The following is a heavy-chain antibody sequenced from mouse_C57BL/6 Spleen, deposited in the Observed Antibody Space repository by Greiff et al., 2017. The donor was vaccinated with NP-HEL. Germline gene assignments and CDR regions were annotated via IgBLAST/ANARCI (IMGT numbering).Heavy chain of an antibody. CDR3: ARFDYDAYAMDY. CDR1: GYTFTSYW. J-gene: IGHJ4*01. Sequence: QVHVKQSGAELAKPGASVKLSCKASGYTFTSYWMHWVKQRPGQGLEWIGYINPSSGYTKYNQKFKDKATLTADKSSSTAYMQLSSLTYEDSAVYYCARFDYDAYAMDYWGQGTSVTVSS. CDR2: INPSSGYT. D-gene: IGHD2-4*01. V-gene: IGHV1-7*01.